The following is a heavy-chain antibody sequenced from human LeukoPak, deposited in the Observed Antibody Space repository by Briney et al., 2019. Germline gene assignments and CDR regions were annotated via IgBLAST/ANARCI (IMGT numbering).Heavy chain of an antibody. CDR3: ATDRERDPSVYYLV. CDR2: ISNNGGYT. D-gene: IGHD3-22*01. CDR1: GFTFSSSA. V-gene: IGHV3-23*01. Sequence: GGSLRLSCAASGFTFSSSAMSWVRQAPGKGLEWVSAISNNGGYTYYADSVKGRFTISRDNSKNTLFLQINSLRAEDSAVYYCATDRERDPSVYYLVGGQGTLITVSS. J-gene: IGHJ4*02.